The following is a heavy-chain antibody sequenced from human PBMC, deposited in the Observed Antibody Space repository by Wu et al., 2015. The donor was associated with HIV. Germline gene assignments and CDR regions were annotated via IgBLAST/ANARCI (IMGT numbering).Heavy chain of an antibody. V-gene: IGHV1-2*02. CDR1: GYTFTDYF. Sequence: QVQLVQSGAEVKKPGASVKVSCKASGYTFTDYFMHWVRQAPGQGLEWMGWINPKIGGTNYAQKFQGRVTMTRDTSISTAYMELSRLRSDDTAVYYCARLPRPQSGDGRTYHFDSVGQGTLVTVSS. CDR3: ARLPRPQSGDGRTYHFDS. J-gene: IGHJ4*02. CDR2: INPKIGGT. D-gene: IGHD1-26*01.